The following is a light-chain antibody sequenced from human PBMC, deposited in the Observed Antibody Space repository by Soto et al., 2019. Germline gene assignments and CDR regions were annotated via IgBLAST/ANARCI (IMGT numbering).Light chain of an antibody. J-gene: IGKJ3*01. CDR3: MQALQPPA. CDR2: LGS. V-gene: IGKV2-28*01. CDR1: QSLLHSNGYNY. Sequence: DIAMTESALSLPVTPGEPASISCRSSQSLLHSNGYNYLDWYLQKPGQSPQLLIYLGSNRASGVPDRFSVSGSGTDFPLKISRVEAEDVGVDYCMQALQPPAFGPGTKVDIK.